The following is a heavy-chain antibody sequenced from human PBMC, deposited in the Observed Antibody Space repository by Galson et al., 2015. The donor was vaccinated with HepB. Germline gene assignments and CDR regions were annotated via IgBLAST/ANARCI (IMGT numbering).Heavy chain of an antibody. CDR3: ARQYDSSGYYAH. V-gene: IGHV1-69*13. Sequence: SVKVSCKASGGTFSSYAISWVRQAPGQGLEWMGGITPMFGSGNYAQKVQGRVTISADESKSTTYMELSSLRSEDTAVYYCARQYDSSGYYAHWGQGTLVTVSS. CDR1: GGTFSSYA. D-gene: IGHD3-22*01. CDR2: ITPMFGSG. J-gene: IGHJ4*02.